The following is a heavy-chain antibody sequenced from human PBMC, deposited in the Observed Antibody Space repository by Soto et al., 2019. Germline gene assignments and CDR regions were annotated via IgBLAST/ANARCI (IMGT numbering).Heavy chain of an antibody. J-gene: IGHJ4*02. CDR2: RSVNGGAT. Sequence: ELQLVESGGTLVQPGGSLRLSCTASGFIFSNYEVNWVRQSPGKGLEWVAYRSVNGGATYYADSVRGRFTVSADNAKNSMYLQMGRLRPDDTAVYYCARAPAGLVVVPDASGYWGRGTLVTVS. D-gene: IGHD2-2*01. V-gene: IGHV3-48*03. CDR1: GFIFSNYE. CDR3: ARAPAGLVVVPDASGY.